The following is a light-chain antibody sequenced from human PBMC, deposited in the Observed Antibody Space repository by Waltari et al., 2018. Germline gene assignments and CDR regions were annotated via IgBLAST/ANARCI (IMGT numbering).Light chain of an antibody. CDR2: DAS. V-gene: IGKV3-20*01. J-gene: IGKJ1*01. CDR1: QSISRY. CDR3: QKYGSLPAT. Sequence: DIMLTQSPGTLSLSPGDRATLSGRASQSISRYLAWYQHKPGQAPRLLIYDASSRATGIPDRFSGSGSGTDFSLTISRLEPEDFAVYYCQKYGSLPATFGQGTKVEIK.